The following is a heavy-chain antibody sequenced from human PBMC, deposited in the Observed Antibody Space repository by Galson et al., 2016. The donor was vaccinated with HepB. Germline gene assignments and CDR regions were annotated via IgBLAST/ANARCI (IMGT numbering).Heavy chain of an antibody. CDR1: GFTFSSYE. V-gene: IGHV3-48*03. CDR2: ISSNGNTI. Sequence: SLRLSCAASGFTFSSYEMNWVRQAPGKGLEWVSYISSNGNTIYYADSVKGRFTISRDNAKNSLYLQMNSLRAEDTAVYYCASYPGYFPGNWGQGTLVTVSS. D-gene: IGHD3-9*01. CDR3: ASYPGYFPGN. J-gene: IGHJ4*02.